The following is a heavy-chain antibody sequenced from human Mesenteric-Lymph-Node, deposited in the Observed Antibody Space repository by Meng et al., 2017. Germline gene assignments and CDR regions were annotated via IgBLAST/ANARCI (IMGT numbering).Heavy chain of an antibody. Sequence: QVQRVQSGAEVTKPGSSVKVSCQASGGTFSTYTFTWVRRAPGQGLTWMGRIIPVLGVATYAQKFQGRVTITADKSTSTAYMELSSLRSEDTAVYYCARDSAQYSSSFDYWGQGTLVTVSS. CDR1: GGTFSTYT. V-gene: IGHV1-69*09. D-gene: IGHD6-6*01. CDR3: ARDSAQYSSSFDY. CDR2: IIPVLGVA. J-gene: IGHJ4*02.